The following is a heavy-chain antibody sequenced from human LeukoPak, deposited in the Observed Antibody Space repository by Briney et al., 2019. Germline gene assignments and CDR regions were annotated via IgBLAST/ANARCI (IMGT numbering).Heavy chain of an antibody. D-gene: IGHD4-17*01. CDR2: ISSSSSYI. CDR1: GFTFSSYE. CDR3: ARDFSTVTIYPKLNY. V-gene: IGHV3-21*01. Sequence: GGSLRLSCVASGFTFSSYEMNWVRQAPGKGLEWVSSISSSSSYIYYADSVKGRFTISRDNAKNSLYLQMNSLRAEDTAVYYCARDFSTVTIYPKLNYWGQGTLVTVSS. J-gene: IGHJ4*02.